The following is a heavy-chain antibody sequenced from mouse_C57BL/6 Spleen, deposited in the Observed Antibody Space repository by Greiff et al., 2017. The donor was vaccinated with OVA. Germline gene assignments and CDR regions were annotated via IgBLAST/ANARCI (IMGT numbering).Heavy chain of an antibody. V-gene: IGHV1-7*01. Sequence: VQLQQSGAELVKPGASVKLSCKASGYTFTSYWMHWVKQRPGQGLEWIGYINPSSGYTKYNQKFKDKATLTADKSSSTAYMQLSSLTYEDSAVSNCARDGYDDYFGYWGHGTTRTVSS. D-gene: IGHD2-2*01. J-gene: IGHJ2*01. CDR2: INPSSGYT. CDR3: ARDGYDDYFGY. CDR1: GYTFTSYW.